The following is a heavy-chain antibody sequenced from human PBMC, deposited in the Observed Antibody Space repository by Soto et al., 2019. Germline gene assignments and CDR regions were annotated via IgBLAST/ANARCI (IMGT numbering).Heavy chain of an antibody. Sequence: ASMKGSFKASGYTFTSYGISLVPQAPGQGLEWMGWISAYNGNTNYAQKLQGRVTMTTDTSTSTAHMELRSLRSDDTAVYYCARRVDYGGNHDAFDIWGQGTMVTVSS. J-gene: IGHJ3*02. D-gene: IGHD4-17*01. CDR1: GYTFTSYG. V-gene: IGHV1-18*01. CDR3: ARRVDYGGNHDAFDI. CDR2: ISAYNGNT.